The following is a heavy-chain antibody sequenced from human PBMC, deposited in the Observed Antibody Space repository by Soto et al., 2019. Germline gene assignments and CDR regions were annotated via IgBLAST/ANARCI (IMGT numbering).Heavy chain of an antibody. CDR1: GGTFSSYT. V-gene: IGHV1-69*08. D-gene: IGHD1-26*01. Sequence: QVQLVQSGAEVNKPGSSVKVSCKASGGTFSSYTISWVRQAPGQGLEWMGRIIPILGIANYAQKFQGRVTITADKSTSTGYMELSSLRSEDTAVYYCARDLGGSGSYRWGQGTLVTVSS. J-gene: IGHJ4*02. CDR2: IIPILGIA. CDR3: ARDLGGSGSYR.